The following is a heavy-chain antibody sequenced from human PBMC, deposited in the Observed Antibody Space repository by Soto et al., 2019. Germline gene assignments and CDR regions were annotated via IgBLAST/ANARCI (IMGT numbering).Heavy chain of an antibody. V-gene: IGHV3-66*01. CDR2: IYSGGST. Sequence: GGSLRLSCAASGFTVSSNYMSWVRQAPGKGLEWVSVIYSGGSTYYADSVKGRFTISRDNSKNTLYLQMNSLRAEDTAVYYCALEGIAAAGPYYYYYYMDVWGKGTTVTVSS. CDR1: GFTVSSNY. J-gene: IGHJ6*03. CDR3: ALEGIAAAGPYYYYYYMDV. D-gene: IGHD6-13*01.